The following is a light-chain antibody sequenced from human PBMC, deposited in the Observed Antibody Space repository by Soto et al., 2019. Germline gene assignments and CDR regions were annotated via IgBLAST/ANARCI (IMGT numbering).Light chain of an antibody. J-gene: IGLJ2*01. CDR1: RSDIGDSNF. V-gene: IGLV2-14*01. CDR2: EVN. CDR3: ASFRSGTILV. Sequence: QSALTQPASVSGSPGQSVTISCTGPRSDIGDSNFISWYQHSPPKAPRLLIYEVNNRPSGVSRRFSASKAGNTASLTISGLLDDDEADYFCASFRSGTILVFGSGTKLTVL.